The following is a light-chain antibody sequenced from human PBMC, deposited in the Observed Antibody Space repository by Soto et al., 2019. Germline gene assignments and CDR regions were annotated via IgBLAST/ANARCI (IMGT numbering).Light chain of an antibody. Sequence: EIVLTQSPATVSLSPGERATLSCRASHSVSDYLAWYQQKPGQAPRLLIYDVSNRATGIPARFSGSGSGTDFTLTISSLEPEDFAVYYCQQRSSWPLTFGGGTTVEIK. CDR1: HSVSDY. CDR3: QQRSSWPLT. V-gene: IGKV3-11*01. J-gene: IGKJ4*01. CDR2: DVS.